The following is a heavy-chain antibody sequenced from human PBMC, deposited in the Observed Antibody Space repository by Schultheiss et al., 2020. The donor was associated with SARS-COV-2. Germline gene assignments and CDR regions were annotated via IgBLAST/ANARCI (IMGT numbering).Heavy chain of an antibody. Sequence: GGSLRLSCAASGFTFSSYAMHWVRQAPGKGLEWVALISYDGSNKYYADSVKGRFTISRDNSKNTLYLQMNSLRAEDTAVYYCARDGSRREYFQHWGQGTLVTVSS. CDR3: ARDGSRREYFQH. J-gene: IGHJ1*01. CDR1: GFTFSSYA. V-gene: IGHV3-30*01. CDR2: ISYDGSNK.